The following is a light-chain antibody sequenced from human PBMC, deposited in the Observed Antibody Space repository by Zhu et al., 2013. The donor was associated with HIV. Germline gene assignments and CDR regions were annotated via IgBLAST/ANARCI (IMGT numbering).Light chain of an antibody. J-gene: IGLJ1*01. CDR1: SSNIGSNS. CDR3: AAWDDRLNGYV. Sequence: QSVLTQPPSASGTPGQRVTISCSGSSSNIGSNSVNWYQQLPGTAPKLLIYSNNQRPSGIPDRFSGSKSGTAASLAISGLRSEDEADYYCAAWDDRLNGYVFGTGTKVTVL. V-gene: IGLV1-44*01. CDR2: SNN.